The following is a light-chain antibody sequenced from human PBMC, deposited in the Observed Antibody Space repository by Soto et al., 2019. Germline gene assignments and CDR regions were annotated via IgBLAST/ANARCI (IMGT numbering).Light chain of an antibody. CDR2: DAS. CDR1: QSVSSD. J-gene: IGKJ2*01. Sequence: EIVLTQSPVTLSLSPGERATLSCRASQSVSSDLAWYQQKPGQAPRLLIYDASNMATGIPTRFSGSGSGTDFPLTISSLQPEDFTVYYCQQRSNWYTFGQGTKLEI. V-gene: IGKV3-11*01. CDR3: QQRSNWYT.